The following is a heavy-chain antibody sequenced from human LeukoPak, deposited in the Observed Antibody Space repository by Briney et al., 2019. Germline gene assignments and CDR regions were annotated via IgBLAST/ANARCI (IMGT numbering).Heavy chain of an antibody. Sequence: PGGSLRLSCAASGFTFSSSWMHWVRQVPGKGLVWVSRINNDGSTAYADSVKGRFTISRDSAKNTLYLQMNSLGAEDTAVYYCVRSRGYFDCWGQGTLVTVSS. V-gene: IGHV3-74*01. CDR2: INNDGST. CDR3: VRSRGYFDC. CDR1: GFTFSSSW. J-gene: IGHJ4*02.